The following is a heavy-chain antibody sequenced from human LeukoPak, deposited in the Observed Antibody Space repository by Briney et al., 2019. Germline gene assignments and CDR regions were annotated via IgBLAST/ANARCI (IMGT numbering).Heavy chain of an antibody. Sequence: TGGSLRLSCATSGFTFTTFWMRWVRQAPGEGLVWVARINHDGSSANYVDSVKGRVTISRDNAKDTVYLQMNSMRAEDTAVYYCGKAPYTSGEYFFDYWGQGSLVTVSS. CDR3: GKAPYTSGEYFFDY. CDR1: GFTFTTFW. CDR2: INHDGSSA. D-gene: IGHD1-26*01. J-gene: IGHJ4*02. V-gene: IGHV3-74*01.